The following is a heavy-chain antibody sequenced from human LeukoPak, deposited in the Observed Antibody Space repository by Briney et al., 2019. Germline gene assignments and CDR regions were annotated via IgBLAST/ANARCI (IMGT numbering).Heavy chain of an antibody. CDR1: GGSISSSSYY. J-gene: IGHJ4*02. Sequence: PSETLSLTCTVSGGSISSSSYYWGWIRQPPGKGLEWIGSIYYSGSTYYNPSLKSRVTISVDTSKNQFSLKLSSVTAADTAVYYCARHSSPAAIYYLDYWGQGTLVTVSS. V-gene: IGHV4-39*01. D-gene: IGHD2-2*02. CDR3: ARHSSPAAIYYLDY. CDR2: IYYSGST.